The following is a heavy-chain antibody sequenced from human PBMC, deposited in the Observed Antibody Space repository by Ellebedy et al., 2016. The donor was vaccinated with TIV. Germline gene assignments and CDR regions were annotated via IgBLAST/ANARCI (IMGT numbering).Heavy chain of an antibody. CDR2: IKSDGSST. J-gene: IGHJ4*02. D-gene: IGHD3-16*01. CDR3: GGLDY. V-gene: IGHV3-74*01. Sequence: GESLKISCAASGFTFRSYWMHWARQAPGKGLVWVARIKSDGSSTSYADSVKGRFTISRDNAKNTLYLQMNSLRVEDTAVYYCGGLDYWGQGTLVTVSS. CDR1: GFTFRSYW.